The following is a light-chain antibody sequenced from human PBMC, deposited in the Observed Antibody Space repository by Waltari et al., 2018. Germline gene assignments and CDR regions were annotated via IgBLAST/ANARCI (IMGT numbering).Light chain of an antibody. CDR3: QTWGTAAHVV. CDR1: SGHSSYA. Sequence: QLVVTQSPSASASLGASINLTCTLSSGHSSYAVAWHQQHSQKGPRFLMKLNFDGTHDKGDGVPARFSGSNSGAERYLTISSLQSEDEADCYCQTWGTAAHVVFGGGTKLTVL. CDR2: LNFDGTH. J-gene: IGLJ2*01. V-gene: IGLV4-69*01.